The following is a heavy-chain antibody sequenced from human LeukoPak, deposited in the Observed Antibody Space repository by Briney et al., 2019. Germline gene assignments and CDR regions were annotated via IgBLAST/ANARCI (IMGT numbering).Heavy chain of an antibody. V-gene: IGHV3-23*01. CDR1: GFTFSVSA. CDR2: ISGRGGST. J-gene: IGHJ6*02. D-gene: IGHD6-13*01. Sequence: PGGSLRLSCAASGFTFSVSAMSWVRPAPGKGLEWVSVISGRGGSTYYADSVKGRFTISRDNSTNTLFLQMNRLRAEDTAVYYCAKNIAAAGTYYNGMDVWGQGTTVTVSS. CDR3: AKNIAAAGTYYNGMDV.